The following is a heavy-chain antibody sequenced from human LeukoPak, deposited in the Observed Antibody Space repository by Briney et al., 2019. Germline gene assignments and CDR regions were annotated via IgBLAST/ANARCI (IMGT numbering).Heavy chain of an antibody. J-gene: IGHJ4*02. Sequence: PGGSLRLSCAASGFTFSSYSMNWVRQAPGKGLEWVSSISSSSSYIYYADSVKGRFTISRDNAKNSLYLQMNSLRAEDTAVYYCARDLSSSWHGGNYWGQGTLVTVSS. CDR3: ARDLSSSWHGGNY. CDR1: GFTFSSYS. CDR2: ISSSSSYI. V-gene: IGHV3-21*01. D-gene: IGHD6-13*01.